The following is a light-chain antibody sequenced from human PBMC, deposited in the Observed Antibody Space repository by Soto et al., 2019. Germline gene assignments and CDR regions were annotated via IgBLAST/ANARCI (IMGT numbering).Light chain of an antibody. Sequence: EIVLTQSPGSLSLSPGEGATLSCRASQSDCTNVAWYQQRPGQPPNLLLFGATSRATGIPARFSGSGSGTDFTLIINRLQPEDFALYLCYHYRRGSPIAVGLGTRLEIK. J-gene: IGKJ5*01. CDR2: GAT. V-gene: IGKV3-20*01. CDR3: YHYRRGSPIA. CDR1: QSDCTN.